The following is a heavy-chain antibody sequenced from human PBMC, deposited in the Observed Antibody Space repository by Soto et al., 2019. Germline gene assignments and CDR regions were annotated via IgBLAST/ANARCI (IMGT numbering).Heavy chain of an antibody. CDR3: ARVGATRSAFDI. J-gene: IGHJ3*02. V-gene: IGHV4-39*01. CDR2: IYYSGST. D-gene: IGHD1-26*01. Sequence: QLQLQESGPGLVKPSETLSLTCTVSGGSISSSSYYWGWIRQPPGKGLEWIGSIYYSGSTYYNPSPQSRATFSADTSTNQFSLTLSSVTAADTAVYYCARVGATRSAFDIWGQGTMVTVSS. CDR1: GGSISSSSYY.